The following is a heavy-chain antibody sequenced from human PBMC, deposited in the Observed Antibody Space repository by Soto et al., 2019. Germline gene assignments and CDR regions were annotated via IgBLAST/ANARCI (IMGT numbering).Heavy chain of an antibody. D-gene: IGHD2-21*02. CDR3: ARSASYCGGDCHNTDYDY. Sequence: ASVKVSCKASGGTFSSYTISWVRQAPGQGLEWMGRIIPILGIANYAQKFQGRVTITADKSTSTAYMELSSLRSEDTAVYYCARSASYCGGDCHNTDYDYWGQGTLVTVSS. CDR2: IIPILGIA. CDR1: GGTFSSYT. J-gene: IGHJ4*02. V-gene: IGHV1-69*02.